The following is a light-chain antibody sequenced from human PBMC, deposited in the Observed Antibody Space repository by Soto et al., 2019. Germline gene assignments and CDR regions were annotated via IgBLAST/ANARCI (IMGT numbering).Light chain of an antibody. J-gene: IGLJ2*01. CDR3: QTWGTGFQF. CDR1: SGHSSYA. V-gene: IGLV4-69*01. Sequence: QPVLTQSPSASASLGASVKLTCTLSSGHSSYAIAWHQKQPGKGPRYLMDLNNDGSHTKGVGIPDRFSGSSSGADRFLIIPSLQSEDEADYYCQTWGTGFQFFGGGTKLTVL. CDR2: LNNDGSH.